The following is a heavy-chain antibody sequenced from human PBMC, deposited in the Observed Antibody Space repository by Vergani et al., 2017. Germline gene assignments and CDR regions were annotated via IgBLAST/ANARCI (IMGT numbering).Heavy chain of an antibody. V-gene: IGHV1-69-2*01. Sequence: VQLVQSGAEVKKPGASVKVSCKASGYTFTSYGISWVRQAPGQGLEWMGLVDPEDGETIYAEKFQGRVTITADTSTDTAYIALSSLRSEDTAVYYCATARQRVQLERRRVGYYYMDVWGKGTTVTVSS. CDR2: VDPEDGET. J-gene: IGHJ6*03. CDR1: GYTFTSYG. CDR3: ATARQRVQLERRRVGYYYMDV. D-gene: IGHD1-1*01.